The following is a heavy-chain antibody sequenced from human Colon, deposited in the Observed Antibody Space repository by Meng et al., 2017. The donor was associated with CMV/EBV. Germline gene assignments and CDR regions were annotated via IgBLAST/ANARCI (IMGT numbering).Heavy chain of an antibody. CDR1: GFTFSSYA. CDR2: ISAGGFST. CDR3: AKAHYADPS. D-gene: IGHD4-17*01. Sequence: GSLRLSCAASGFTFSSYAMTWVRQAPGKGLEWVSAISAGGFSTFYADSVKGRYTISRDNSKNMVLLHINSLRAEDTAVYYCAKAHYADPSWGQGTLVTVSS. V-gene: IGHV3-23*01. J-gene: IGHJ5*02.